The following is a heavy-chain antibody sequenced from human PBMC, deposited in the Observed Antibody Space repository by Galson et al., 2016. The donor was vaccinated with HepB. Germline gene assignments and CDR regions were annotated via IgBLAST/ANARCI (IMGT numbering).Heavy chain of an antibody. CDR2: IWFATGHQ. V-gene: IGHV3-33*01. D-gene: IGHD5-18*01. CDR1: GFTFTTFG. J-gene: IGHJ4*02. Sequence: SLRLSCAASGFTFTTFGIHWVRQAPGKGLEWVAVIWFATGHQYYADSAKGRFTISRDTSNNTLSLQMTGLRVEDTAVYYCARDKRLWLLWGQGTLVTVSS. CDR3: ARDKRLWLL.